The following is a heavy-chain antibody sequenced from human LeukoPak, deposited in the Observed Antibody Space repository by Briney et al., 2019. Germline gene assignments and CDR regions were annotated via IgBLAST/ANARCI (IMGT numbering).Heavy chain of an antibody. D-gene: IGHD3/OR15-3a*01. Sequence: GGSLRLSCAASGFSLSNYSMLWVRQAPGKGPVWVSRIGPDGSSTRYADFVKGRFTISRDNPKNTLSLQMNSLRADDTAVYYCAREPDYYDFSAKIDWGQGTLVTVSS. V-gene: IGHV3-74*01. CDR1: GFSLSNYS. CDR3: AREPDYYDFSAKID. CDR2: IGPDGSST. J-gene: IGHJ4*02.